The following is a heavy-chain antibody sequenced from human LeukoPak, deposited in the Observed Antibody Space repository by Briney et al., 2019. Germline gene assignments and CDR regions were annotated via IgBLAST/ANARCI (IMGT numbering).Heavy chain of an antibody. CDR1: GYTFSSYP. V-gene: IGHV7-4-1*02. J-gene: IGHJ4*02. CDR2: IDTNTGNP. CDR3: ARGGGARLRYPFDY. D-gene: IGHD3-16*01. Sequence: ASVKVSCKASGYTFSSYPMIWVRQAPGQGLEWMGWIDTNTGNPSNAQGFTGRFVFSLDTPVSTTFLYINNLKADDTAVYYCARGGGARLRYPFDYWGQGTLVTVSS.